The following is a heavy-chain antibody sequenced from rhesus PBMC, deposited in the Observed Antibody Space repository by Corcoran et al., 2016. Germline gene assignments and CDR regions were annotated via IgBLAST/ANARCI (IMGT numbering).Heavy chain of an antibody. CDR3: ARAPAGYSYGHYSLDS. CDR1: GYSISSNY. D-gene: IGHD5-36*01. V-gene: IGHV4-165*01. CDR2: INGSSGST. J-gene: IGHJ6*01. Sequence: QVQLQESGPGLVKPSETLSLTCAVSGYSISSNYWSWIRQPPGKGLEWIGYINGSSGSTYYNPSLKSQVTISTDTSKNQFSRKLSCVTAADTAVYYCARAPAGYSYGHYSLDSWGQGVVVTVSS.